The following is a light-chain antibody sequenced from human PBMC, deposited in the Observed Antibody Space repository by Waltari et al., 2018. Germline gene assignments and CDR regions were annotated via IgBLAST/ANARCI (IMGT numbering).Light chain of an antibody. CDR3: ATWDISLNSHV. CDR2: TNN. Sequence: QAGLPPPPSVAKGLRPTTTPTSTRNSNNVGNHGAPWLQQHQGSPPKPLSYTNNKRPSGILERFSASRSGNTASLTITGLQPEDEADYYCATWDISLNSHVFGTGTKVTVL. CDR1: SNNVGNHG. J-gene: IGLJ1*01. V-gene: IGLV10-54*04.